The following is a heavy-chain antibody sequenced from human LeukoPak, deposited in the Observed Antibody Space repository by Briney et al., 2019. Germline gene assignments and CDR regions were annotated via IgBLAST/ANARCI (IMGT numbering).Heavy chain of an antibody. CDR2: ISSFSSTI. V-gene: IGHV3-48*03. CDR3: AKEGERELLDY. D-gene: IGHD1-26*01. Sequence: PGGSLRLSCAASGFTFSSYEMNWVRQAPGKGLEWVSYISSFSSTIYYADSVMGRFTISRDNAKNSLYLQMNSLRAEDTALYYRAKEGERELLDYWGQGTLVTVSS. J-gene: IGHJ4*02. CDR1: GFTFSSYE.